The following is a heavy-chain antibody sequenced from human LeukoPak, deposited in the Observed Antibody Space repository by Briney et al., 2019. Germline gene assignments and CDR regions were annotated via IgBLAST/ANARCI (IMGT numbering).Heavy chain of an antibody. CDR1: GYSISNGYY. D-gene: IGHD1-26*01. J-gene: IGHJ2*01. CDR2: IYHSGST. Sequence: SETLSLTCTVSGYSISNGYYWGWIRQPPGKGLEWIGSIYHSGSTYYNPSLKSRVIISVDTSKNQFSLKLSSVTAADTAMYYCARGNSGSHYWYFDLWGRGTLVAVSS. V-gene: IGHV4-38-2*02. CDR3: ARGNSGSHYWYFDL.